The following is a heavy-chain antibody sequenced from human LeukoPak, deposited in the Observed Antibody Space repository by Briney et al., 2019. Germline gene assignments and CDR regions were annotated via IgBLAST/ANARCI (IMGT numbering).Heavy chain of an antibody. CDR3: ARVQEAAAGHFQH. CDR2: ISSSSSTI. D-gene: IGHD6-13*01. Sequence: HPGGSLRLSCAASGFTFSSYSMNWVRQAPGKGLEWVSYISSSSSTIYYADSVKGRFTISRDNAKNTLYLQMNSLRAEDTAVYYCARVQEAAAGHFQHWGQGTLVTVSS. J-gene: IGHJ1*01. CDR1: GFTFSSYS. V-gene: IGHV3-48*04.